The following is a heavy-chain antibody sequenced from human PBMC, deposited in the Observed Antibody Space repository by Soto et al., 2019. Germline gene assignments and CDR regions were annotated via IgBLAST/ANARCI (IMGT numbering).Heavy chain of an antibody. Sequence: EVQLLESGGGLRQPGGSLRLPCVASGYNFNKYAVSWVRQAPGKGLEWVSAISSGGDNTHYADSVKGRFTITRDNSKNMFYLEMNSLTVEETAVYYCVRTAQYFDGTRFHAFDIWCQGTRVTVSS. CDR2: ISSGGDNT. CDR3: VRTAQYFDGTRFHAFDI. J-gene: IGHJ3*02. V-gene: IGHV3-23*01. D-gene: IGHD4-4*01. CDR1: GYNFNKYA.